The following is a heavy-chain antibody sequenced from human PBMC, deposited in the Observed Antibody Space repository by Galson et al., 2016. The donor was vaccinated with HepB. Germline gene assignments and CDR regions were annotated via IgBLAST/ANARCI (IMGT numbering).Heavy chain of an antibody. D-gene: IGHD2-21*01. V-gene: IGHV3-66*01. CDR1: EFSVSGNY. CDR2: VYTGRGT. CDR3: ARDTCDGGNCYSVY. Sequence: SLRLSCAASEFSVSGNYLSWVRQAPGKGLEWVSTVYTGRGTYYAASVKDRFTVPTDTFTNILSLQMSGLRVEDTALYYCARDTCDGGNCYSVYWGQGALVAVSS. J-gene: IGHJ4*02.